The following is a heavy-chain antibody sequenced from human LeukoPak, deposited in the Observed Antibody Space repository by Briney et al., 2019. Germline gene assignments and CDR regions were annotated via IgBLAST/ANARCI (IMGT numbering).Heavy chain of an antibody. Sequence: GGSLRLSCAASGFTFSSYGMHWVRQAPGKGLEWVANIKQDGSEKYYVDSVKGRFTISRDNAKNSLYLQMNSLRAEDTAVYYCASWGGSGSSHDYWGQGTLVTVSS. J-gene: IGHJ4*02. CDR3: ASWGGSGSSHDY. CDR1: GFTFSSYG. D-gene: IGHD3-10*01. CDR2: IKQDGSEK. V-gene: IGHV3-7*01.